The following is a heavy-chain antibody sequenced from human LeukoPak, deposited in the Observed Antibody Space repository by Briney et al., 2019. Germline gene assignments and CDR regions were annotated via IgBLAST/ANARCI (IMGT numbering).Heavy chain of an antibody. V-gene: IGHV1-8*01. CDR1: GYTFTSYD. CDR2: MNPNSGNT. J-gene: IGHJ4*02. D-gene: IGHD3-3*01. Sequence: ASVKVSCKASGYTFTSYDINWVRQATGQGLEWMGWMNPNSGNTGYAQKFQGRVTMTTNTSISTAYMELSSLRSEDTAAYYCARSLIHYDFWSGYYTRFDCGGQGTLVTVSS. CDR3: ARSLIHYDFWSGYYTRFDC.